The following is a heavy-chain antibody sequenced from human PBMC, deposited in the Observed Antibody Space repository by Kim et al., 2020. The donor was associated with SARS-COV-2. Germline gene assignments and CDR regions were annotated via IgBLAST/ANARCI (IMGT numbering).Heavy chain of an antibody. Sequence: SETLSLTCTVSGGSISSSSYYWCWIRQPPGKGLEWIGSIYYSGSTYYHPSLKSRATISVDTSKNQFSLQLTSVTAADTAVYYCARERYYYGSSDYYRAYYYCYGIDVWRRRTALTVSS. CDR1: GGSISSSSYY. J-gene: IGHJ6*02. V-gene: IGHV4-39*07. D-gene: IGHD3-22*01. CDR3: ARERYYYGSSDYYRAYYYCYGIDV. CDR2: IYYSGST.